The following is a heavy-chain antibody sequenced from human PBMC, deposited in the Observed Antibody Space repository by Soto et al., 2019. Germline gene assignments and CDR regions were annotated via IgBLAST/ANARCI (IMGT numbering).Heavy chain of an antibody. CDR3: ASALPTSGAPYYFDY. CDR1: GFTFSSYS. D-gene: IGHD3-10*01. V-gene: IGHV3-48*02. Sequence: GGSLRLSCAASGFTFSSYSMNWVRQAPGKGLEWVSYISSSSSTIYYADSVKGRFTISRDNAKNSLYLQMNSLGDEDTAVYYCASALPTSGAPYYFDYWGQGTLVTVSS. J-gene: IGHJ4*02. CDR2: ISSSSSTI.